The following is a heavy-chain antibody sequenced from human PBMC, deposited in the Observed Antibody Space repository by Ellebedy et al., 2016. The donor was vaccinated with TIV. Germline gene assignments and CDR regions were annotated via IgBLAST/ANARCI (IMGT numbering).Heavy chain of an antibody. CDR1: GYTFTSYW. D-gene: IGHD4-23*01. CDR2: TYPGDSDT. J-gene: IGHJ4*02. Sequence: PGGSLRLSCKGSGYTFTSYWIGWVRQMPGKGLEWMGVTYPGDSDTRYSPSFQGQVTISADKSISTAYLQWSSLKASDTAMYYCARFGWGDYGGNFIWYWGQGTLVTVSS. CDR3: ARFGWGDYGGNFIWY. V-gene: IGHV5-51*01.